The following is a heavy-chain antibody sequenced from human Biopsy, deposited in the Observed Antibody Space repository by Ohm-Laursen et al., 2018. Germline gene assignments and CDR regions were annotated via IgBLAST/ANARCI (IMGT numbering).Heavy chain of an antibody. CDR1: GGIFNSYG. J-gene: IGHJ6*02. CDR3: AARPQGDITYYYYGMDV. V-gene: IGHV1-69*01. Sequence: GSSVKVSCKASGGIFNSYGITWVRQAPGQGLEWMGGIIAIFGTPNYAQKFQGRVTITADESTNTIYMELSSLTSEDTAVYYCAARPQGDITYYYYGMDVWGQGTTVTVSS. D-gene: IGHD1-26*01. CDR2: IIAIFGTP.